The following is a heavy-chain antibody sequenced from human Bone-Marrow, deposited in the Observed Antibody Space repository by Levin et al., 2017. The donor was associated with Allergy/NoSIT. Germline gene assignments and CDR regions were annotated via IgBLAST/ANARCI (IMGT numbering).Heavy chain of an antibody. CDR1: GFTFSSHA. CDR3: ARASGSESYSHFDY. J-gene: IGHJ4*02. Sequence: GESLKISCAASGFTFSSHAMHWVRQAPGKGLEWVAVIWSDGRVIYYADSIKGRFTISRDNSKYTVHVQMNSLRAEDTAVYYCARASGSESYSHFDYWGQGALVTVSP. D-gene: IGHD3-10*01. CDR2: IWSDGRVI. V-gene: IGHV3-33*01.